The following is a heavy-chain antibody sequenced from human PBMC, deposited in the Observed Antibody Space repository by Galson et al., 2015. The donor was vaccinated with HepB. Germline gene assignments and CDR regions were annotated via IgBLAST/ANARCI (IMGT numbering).Heavy chain of an antibody. Sequence: SLRLSCAASGFTFSSYGMHWVRQAPGKGLEWVAFIRYDGSNKYYADSVKGRFTISRDNSKNTLYLQMNSLRAEDTAVYYCAKEGSYSSSWYYPPYFDYWGQGTLVTVSS. V-gene: IGHV3-30*02. CDR2: IRYDGSNK. J-gene: IGHJ4*02. D-gene: IGHD6-13*01. CDR3: AKEGSYSSSWYYPPYFDY. CDR1: GFTFSSYG.